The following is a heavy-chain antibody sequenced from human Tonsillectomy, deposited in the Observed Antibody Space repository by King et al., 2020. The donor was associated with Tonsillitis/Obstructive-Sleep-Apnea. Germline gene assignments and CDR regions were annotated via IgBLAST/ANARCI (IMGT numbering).Heavy chain of an antibody. V-gene: IGHV3-33*01. CDR3: ARETTVTTAYDY. Sequence: VQLVESGGGVVQPGRSLRLSCAASGFTFSSYGMHWVRQAPGKGLEWVAVIWYDGSNKYYADSVKGRFTISRDNSKNTLYLQMNSLRAEDTAVCYCARETTVTTAYDYWGQGTLVTVSS. J-gene: IGHJ4*02. CDR1: GFTFSSYG. CDR2: IWYDGSNK. D-gene: IGHD4-17*01.